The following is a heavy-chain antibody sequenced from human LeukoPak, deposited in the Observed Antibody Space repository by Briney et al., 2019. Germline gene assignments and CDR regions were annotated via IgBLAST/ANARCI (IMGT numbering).Heavy chain of an antibody. J-gene: IGHJ4*02. CDR1: GFPFSDYY. D-gene: IGHD2-2*01. V-gene: IGHV3-11*06. Sequence: GGSLRLSCAASGFPFSDYYMSWIRQAPGKGLEWVSAITSSSSHIYYADSVKGRFTISRDNAKKSMYLQMNSLRAEDTAVYYCARDGLYCSSTSCFFDYWGQGTLVTVSS. CDR3: ARDGLYCSSTSCFFDY. CDR2: ITSSSSHI.